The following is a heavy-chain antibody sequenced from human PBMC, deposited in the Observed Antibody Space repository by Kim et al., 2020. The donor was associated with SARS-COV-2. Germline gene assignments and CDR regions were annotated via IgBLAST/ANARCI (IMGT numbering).Heavy chain of an antibody. CDR2: FYYDGIT. Sequence: SETLSLTCTVSGSGSIYSSSYYWGWIRQPPGKRLEWIGNFYYDGITYSNPSLKSRVTIPVDTSKNQFSLSLKSVTAADTAVYYCARRRTHYHHFDYWGQG. CDR1: GSGSIYSSSYY. J-gene: IGHJ4*02. V-gene: IGHV4-39*01. D-gene: IGHD3-10*01. CDR3: ARRRTHYHHFDY.